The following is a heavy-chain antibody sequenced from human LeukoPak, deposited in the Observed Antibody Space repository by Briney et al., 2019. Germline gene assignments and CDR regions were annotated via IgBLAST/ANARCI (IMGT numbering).Heavy chain of an antibody. CDR1: GGTFSSYA. CDR3: ARDRYCGGDCYSDAFDI. V-gene: IGHV1-69*10. D-gene: IGHD2-21*02. Sequence: SVKVSFKASGGTFSSYAISWVRQAPGQGREGMGGIIPILGIANYAQKFQGRVTITADKSTSTAYMELSSLRSEDTAVYYCARDRYCGGDCYSDAFDIWGQGTMVTVSS. J-gene: IGHJ3*02. CDR2: IIPILGIA.